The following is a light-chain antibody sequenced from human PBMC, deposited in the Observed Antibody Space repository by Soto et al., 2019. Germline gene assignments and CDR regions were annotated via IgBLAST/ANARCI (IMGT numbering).Light chain of an antibody. CDR1: QSISSW. V-gene: IGKV1-5*01. J-gene: IGKJ1*01. CDR3: QQYNSYKWT. CDR2: DAS. Sequence: DIQMTQSPSTLSASVGDRVTITCRASQSISSWLAWYQQKPGKAPKLLIYDASSLESGVASRLSGSGSATEFTIIICSMQPDDFATYYCQQYNSYKWTFGQGTKVDIK.